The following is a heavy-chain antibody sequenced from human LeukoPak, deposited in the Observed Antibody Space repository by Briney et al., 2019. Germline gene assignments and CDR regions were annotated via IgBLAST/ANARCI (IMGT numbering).Heavy chain of an antibody. D-gene: IGHD3-22*01. V-gene: IGHV3-21*01. CDR2: ISSSSSYI. CDR1: GFTFSSYS. J-gene: IGHJ4*02. Sequence: PGGSLRLSCAASGFTFSSYSMNWVRQAPGKGLEWVSSISSSSSYIYYADSAKGRFTISRDNAKNSLYLQMNSLRAEDTAVYYCARDLYDSSGLDYWGQVTLVTVSS. CDR3: ARDLYDSSGLDY.